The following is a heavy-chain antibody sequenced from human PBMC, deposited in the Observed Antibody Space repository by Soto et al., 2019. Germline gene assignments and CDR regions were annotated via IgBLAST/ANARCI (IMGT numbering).Heavy chain of an antibody. CDR2: VNHSGEA. CDR1: GGSFRNYY. CDR3: ARIPVDTYMINWFDP. J-gene: IGHJ5*02. Sequence: PSETLSLTCGVYGGSFRNYYWIWVRQPPGKGLEWIGEVNHSGEANYNPSLKSRVSISLDTSKNQFSLRLTSVTAADTAVYYCARIPVDTYMINWFDPWGQGTLVTVSS. V-gene: IGHV4-34*01. D-gene: IGHD5-18*01.